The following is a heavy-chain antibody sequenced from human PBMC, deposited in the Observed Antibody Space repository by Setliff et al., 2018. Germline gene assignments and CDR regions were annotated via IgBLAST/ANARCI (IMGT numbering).Heavy chain of an antibody. D-gene: IGHD3-22*01. CDR2: IEQDGSEK. V-gene: IGHV3-7*03. Sequence: PGGSLRLSCAASGFTFSSYWMSWVRQAPGKGLEWVANIEQDGSEKYYVDSVKGRFTISRDNAKNSLYLQMNSLRAEDTAVYYCARGDSSGYFLEIVHDTFDIWGQGTMVTVSS. J-gene: IGHJ3*02. CDR3: ARGDSSGYFLEIVHDTFDI. CDR1: GFTFSSYW.